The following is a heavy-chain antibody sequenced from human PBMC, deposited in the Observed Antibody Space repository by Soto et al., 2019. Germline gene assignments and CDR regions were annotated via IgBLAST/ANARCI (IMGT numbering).Heavy chain of an antibody. V-gene: IGHV3-21*01. CDR3: ARDKEAFDV. J-gene: IGHJ3*01. CDR1: GFTFSDYS. Sequence: EGQLVQSGGGLVKPAGSLRLSCVASGFTFSDYSMNWVRQAPGKGLEWVASIVGRTTRHPYYTTSVKGRFTISRDNAKSSLYLQMDSLRPDDTAMYYCARDKEAFDVWGQGVMVTVS. CDR2: IVGRTTRHP.